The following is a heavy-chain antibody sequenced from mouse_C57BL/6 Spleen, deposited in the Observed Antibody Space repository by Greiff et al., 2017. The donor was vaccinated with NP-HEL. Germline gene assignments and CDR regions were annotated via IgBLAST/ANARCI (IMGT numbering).Heavy chain of an antibody. J-gene: IGHJ2*01. CDR1: GYTFTGYW. Sequence: QVQLQQSGAELMKPGASVKLSCKATGYTFTGYWIEWVKQRPGHGLEWIGEILPGSGSTNYNEKFKGKATFTADTSSNTAYMQLSSLTTEDSAIYYCARSRGYYGSSPYYFDYWGQGTTLTVSS. D-gene: IGHD1-1*01. V-gene: IGHV1-9*01. CDR3: ARSRGYYGSSPYYFDY. CDR2: ILPGSGST.